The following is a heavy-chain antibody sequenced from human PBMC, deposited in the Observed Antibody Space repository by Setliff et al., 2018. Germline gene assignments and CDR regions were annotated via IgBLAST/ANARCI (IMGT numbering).Heavy chain of an antibody. J-gene: IGHJ5*02. CDR1: GGSISSMSYY. CDR3: ARVTNWGLDLRFDP. D-gene: IGHD7-27*01. V-gene: IGHV4-39*07. Sequence: SETLSLTCTVSGGSISSMSYYWGWIRQPPGKGLEWIAYIYYSGTIDYNPSLKNRVTMSVATFENHFSLKLNSLTAADTAVYYCARVTNWGLDLRFDPWGQGILVTVSS. CDR2: IYYSGTI.